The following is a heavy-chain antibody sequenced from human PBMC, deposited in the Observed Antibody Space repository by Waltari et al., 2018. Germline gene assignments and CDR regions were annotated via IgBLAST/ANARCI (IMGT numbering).Heavy chain of an antibody. CDR1: GGSISRYY. CDR2: IYTSGST. CDR3: ARGKNYYDSSGYPQDYYYMDV. D-gene: IGHD3-22*01. V-gene: IGHV4-4*07. Sequence: QVQLQESGPGLVKPSETLSLTCTVSGGSISRYYWSWIRQPAGKGLEWIGRIYTSGSTNYNPSLKSRVTMSVDTSKNQFSLKLSSVTAADTAVYYCARGKNYYDSSGYPQDYYYMDVWGKGTTVTVSS. J-gene: IGHJ6*03.